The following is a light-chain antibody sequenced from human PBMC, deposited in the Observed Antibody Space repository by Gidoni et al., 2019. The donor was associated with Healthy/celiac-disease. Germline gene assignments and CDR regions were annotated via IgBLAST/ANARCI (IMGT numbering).Light chain of an antibody. CDR2: AAS. V-gene: IGKV1-39*01. J-gene: IGKJ3*01. CDR3: QQSYSTPFT. CDR1: QSISSY. Sequence: DIQMTQSPSSLTASVGDRVTITCRASQSISSYLTWYQQKPGQAPKLLIYAASSLQSGVPSRFSGSGSGTDFTLTISSLQPEDFATYYCQQSYSTPFTFXPXTKVEIK.